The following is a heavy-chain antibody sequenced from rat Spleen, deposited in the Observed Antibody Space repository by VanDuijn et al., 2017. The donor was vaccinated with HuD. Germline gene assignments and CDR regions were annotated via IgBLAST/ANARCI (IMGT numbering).Heavy chain of an antibody. Sequence: EVQLVESGGGLVQPGRSLKLSCAASGFSFSDYYMAWVRQAPTKGLEWVASISNDVGNTYYRDSVKGRFTISRDNAKSSLYLQMDSLRSEDTATYYWATTWGLDYWGQGVMVTVSS. CDR1: GFSFSDYY. J-gene: IGHJ2*01. D-gene: IGHD4-1*01. CDR3: ATTWGLDY. V-gene: IGHV5-20*01. CDR2: ISNDVGNT.